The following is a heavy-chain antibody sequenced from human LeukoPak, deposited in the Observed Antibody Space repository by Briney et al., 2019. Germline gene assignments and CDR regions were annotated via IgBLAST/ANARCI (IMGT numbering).Heavy chain of an antibody. Sequence: ASVKVSCKASGYTFTTYDINWVRQATGQGLERMGWMNPHSGNTGFAQNFQGRVAMTRNTSIDTAYMELSSLRVEDTAVYYCVRGFRSDTSGRKFDCWGQGTLVTVSS. D-gene: IGHD2-2*01. J-gene: IGHJ4*02. CDR3: VRGFRSDTSGRKFDC. V-gene: IGHV1-8*01. CDR2: MNPHSGNT. CDR1: GYTFTTYD.